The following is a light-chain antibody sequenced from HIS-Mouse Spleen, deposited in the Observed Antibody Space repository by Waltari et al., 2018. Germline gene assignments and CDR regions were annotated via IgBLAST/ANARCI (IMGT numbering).Light chain of an antibody. Sequence: QSVLTHPPSSSRTPGQRLTLPYAGSSSNIRSTPLKCDQPLPGTAPKRLIYSNNQRPSGVPDRFSGSKSGTSASLAISGLQSEDEADYYCAAWDDSLNDHVVFGGGTKLTVL. V-gene: IGLV1-44*01. CDR1: SSNIRSTP. J-gene: IGLJ2*01. CDR3: AAWDDSLNDHVV. CDR2: SNN.